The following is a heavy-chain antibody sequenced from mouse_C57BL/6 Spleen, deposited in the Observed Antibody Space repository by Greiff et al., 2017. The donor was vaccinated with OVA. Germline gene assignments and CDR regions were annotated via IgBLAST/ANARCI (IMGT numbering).Heavy chain of an antibody. V-gene: IGHV1-69*01. Sequence: QVQLKQSGAELVMPGASVKLSCKASGYTFTSYWMHWVKQRPGQGLEWIGEIDPSDSYTNYNQKFKGKSTLTVDKSSSTAYMQLSSLTSEDSAVYYCARSNYGSSYAWFAYWGQGTLVTVSA. J-gene: IGHJ3*01. CDR2: IDPSDSYT. D-gene: IGHD1-1*01. CDR1: GYTFTSYW. CDR3: ARSNYGSSYAWFAY.